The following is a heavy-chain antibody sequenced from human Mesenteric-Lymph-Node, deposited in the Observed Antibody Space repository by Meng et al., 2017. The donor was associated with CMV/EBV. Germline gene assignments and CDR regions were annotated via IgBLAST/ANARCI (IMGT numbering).Heavy chain of an antibody. CDR1: GFTFSSYS. J-gene: IGHJ3*01. CDR3: ARDAIPGDPNAFDV. V-gene: IGHV3-21*01. CDR2: ISHSGNLV. D-gene: IGHD2-21*01. Sequence: GESLKISCAASGFTFSSYSMNWVRQAPGKGLEWVSSISHSGNLVFYADSLKGRFTISRDNAKNSLYLQMHSLSADDTAVYYCARDAIPGDPNAFDVWGQGTVVTVSS.